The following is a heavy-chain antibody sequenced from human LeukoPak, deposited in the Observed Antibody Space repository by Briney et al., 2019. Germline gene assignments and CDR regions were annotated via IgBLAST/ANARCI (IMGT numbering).Heavy chain of an antibody. Sequence: TSETLSLTCAVSGYSISSGYYWGWIRQPPGKGLERIGSIYHSGSTYYNPSLKSRVTISVDTSKNQFSLKLSSVTATDTAVYYCAIGPGYSSGWYLYWGQGTLVTVSS. CDR2: IYHSGST. V-gene: IGHV4-38-2*01. D-gene: IGHD6-19*01. CDR1: GYSISSGYY. J-gene: IGHJ4*02. CDR3: AIGPGYSSGWYLY.